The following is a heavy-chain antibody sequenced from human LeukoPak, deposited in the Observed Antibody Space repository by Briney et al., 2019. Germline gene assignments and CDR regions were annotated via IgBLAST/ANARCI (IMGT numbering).Heavy chain of an antibody. D-gene: IGHD6-19*01. CDR1: GYTFTSYG. CDR3: ARVPYSGWYFVDY. Sequence: ASVKVSCKASGYTFTSYGISWVRQAPGQGLEWMGWISAYNGNTNYAQKFQGRVTMTEDTSTDTAYMELSSLRSEDTAVYYCARVPYSGWYFVDYWGQGTLVTVSS. J-gene: IGHJ4*02. V-gene: IGHV1-18*01. CDR2: ISAYNGNT.